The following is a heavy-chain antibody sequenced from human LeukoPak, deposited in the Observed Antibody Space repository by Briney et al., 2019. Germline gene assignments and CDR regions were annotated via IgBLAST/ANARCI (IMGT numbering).Heavy chain of an antibody. CDR2: IAYDGAKT. D-gene: IGHD3-22*01. V-gene: IGHV3-30*18. J-gene: IGHJ4*02. CDR1: GFTFDRYG. CDR3: SKDGRPIESYYFDSSAYGEY. Sequence: PGGSLRLSCAASGFTFDRYGMQWVRQAPGKGLEWVAIIAYDGAKTYYADSVKGRFIISRDNSKNTLFLHMNSLRAEDTAVYYCSKDGRPIESYYFDSSAYGEYWGPGTLVTVSS.